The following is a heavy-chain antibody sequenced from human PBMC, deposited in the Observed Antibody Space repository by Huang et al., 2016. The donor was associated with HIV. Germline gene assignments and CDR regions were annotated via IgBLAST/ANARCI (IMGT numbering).Heavy chain of an antibody. Sequence: QVQLVQSGAEVKKPGASVKVSCKASGFNFNNYDFNWVRQASGQGLEWMGWMNPKSGNPGYAQKFQGRVTNTRNTSITTAYMELRSLRSEDTAVYYCARARGFLYDSTGYYSRYYFDSWGQGTLVTISS. CDR2: MNPKSGNP. J-gene: IGHJ4*02. D-gene: IGHD3-22*01. CDR1: GFNFNNYD. CDR3: ARARGFLYDSTGYYSRYYFDS. V-gene: IGHV1-8*03.